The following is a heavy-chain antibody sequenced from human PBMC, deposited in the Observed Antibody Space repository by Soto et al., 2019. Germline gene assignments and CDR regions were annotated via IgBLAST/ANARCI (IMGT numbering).Heavy chain of an antibody. V-gene: IGHV3-30-3*01. CDR1: GFTFSTYA. CDR2: ISEDGSNK. CDR3: ARVRLLTLIDFYYGMDV. Sequence: QVQLVESGGGVVQPGRSLRLSCAASGFTFSTYAMHWVRQAPGKGLEWVAVISEDGSNKYYADSVKGRFTISSDISKDTLYLQMDSLRSEDTAVYSCARVRLLTLIDFYYGMDVWCQGTTITVSS. J-gene: IGHJ6*02. D-gene: IGHD4-17*01.